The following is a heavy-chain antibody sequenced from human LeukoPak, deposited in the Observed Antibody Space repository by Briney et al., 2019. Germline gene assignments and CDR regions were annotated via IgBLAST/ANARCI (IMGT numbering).Heavy chain of an antibody. V-gene: IGHV3-23*01. D-gene: IGHD3-9*01. J-gene: IGHJ4*02. Sequence: PGGSLRLSCAASGFTFSSYAMNWVRQAPGKGLEWVAGISSGDRTFHAESVKGRFTISRDKSKDTLYLQMNSLRAEDTAVYYCGKDATASPYFHWFDNWGQGTQVIVSS. CDR2: ISSGDRT. CDR3: GKDATASPYFHWFDN. CDR1: GFTFSSYA.